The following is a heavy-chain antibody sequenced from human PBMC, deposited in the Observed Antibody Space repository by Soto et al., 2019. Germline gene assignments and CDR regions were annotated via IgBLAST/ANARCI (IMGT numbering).Heavy chain of an antibody. CDR3: ARVMTCGGDCAPIN. J-gene: IGHJ4*02. CDR1: GFTFSSYA. CDR2: ISESGGTT. Sequence: EVQLLESGGGLVQPGGSLRLSCVASGFTFSSYAMSWVRQAPGKGLEWVSGISESGGTTYYVDSVKGRFTISRDSSKNVLFLQLNSLGAEDTAENDCARVMTCGGDCAPINWGQGTLVTVSS. V-gene: IGHV3-23*01. D-gene: IGHD2-21*02.